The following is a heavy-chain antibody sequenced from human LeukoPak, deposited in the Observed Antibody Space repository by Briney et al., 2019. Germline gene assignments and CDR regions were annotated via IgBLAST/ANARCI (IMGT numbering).Heavy chain of an antibody. CDR2: ISWNSGSI. D-gene: IGHD3-22*01. Sequence: PGGSLRLSCAASGFTFSSYAMHWVRQAPGKGLEWVSGISWNSGSIGYADSVKGRFTISRDNAKNSLYLQMNSLRAEDTALYYCAKGQYYDSSGYYGYWGQGTLVTVSS. CDR3: AKGQYYDSSGYYGY. CDR1: GFTFSSYA. J-gene: IGHJ4*02. V-gene: IGHV3-9*01.